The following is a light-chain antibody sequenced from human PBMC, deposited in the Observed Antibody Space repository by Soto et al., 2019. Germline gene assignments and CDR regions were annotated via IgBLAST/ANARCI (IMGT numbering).Light chain of an antibody. CDR1: QSVSSSY. CDR2: GAS. Sequence: EIVLTQSPGTLSLSPGERATLSCRASQSVSSSYLAWYQQKPGQAPRLLIYGASSRATGIPDRFSGSGSGTDFTHTISRLEPEDFAGYYCHQYGSSFTFGPGTKVDIK. J-gene: IGKJ3*01. V-gene: IGKV3-20*01. CDR3: HQYGSSFT.